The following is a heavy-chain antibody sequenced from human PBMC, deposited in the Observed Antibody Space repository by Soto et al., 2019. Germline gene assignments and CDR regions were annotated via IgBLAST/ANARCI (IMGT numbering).Heavy chain of an antibody. CDR2: ISSSSSYI. J-gene: IGHJ5*02. CDR3: ARAGAGATGRALWFDP. V-gene: IGHV3-21*01. CDR1: GFTFSSYS. D-gene: IGHD1-26*01. Sequence: SGGSLRLSCAASGFTFSSYSMNWVRQAPGKGLEWVSSISSSSSYIYYADSVKGRFTISRDNAKNSLYLQMNSLRAEDTAVYYCARAGAGATGRALWFDPWGQGTLVTVSS.